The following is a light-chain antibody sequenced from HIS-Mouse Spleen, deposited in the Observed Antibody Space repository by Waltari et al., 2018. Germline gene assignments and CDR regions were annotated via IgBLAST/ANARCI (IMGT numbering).Light chain of an antibody. CDR2: RNN. J-gene: IGLJ2*01. CDR3: AAWDDSLSGV. CDR1: SSNIGSNY. Sequence: QSVLTQPPSASGTPGQRVTISCSGSSSNIGSNYVYWYQQLTGTAPKLLIDRNNQPPYVVPARVSASRSGTSASLAIRVLRSEDEADHYWAAWDDSLSGVFGAGTKLTVL. V-gene: IGLV1-47*01.